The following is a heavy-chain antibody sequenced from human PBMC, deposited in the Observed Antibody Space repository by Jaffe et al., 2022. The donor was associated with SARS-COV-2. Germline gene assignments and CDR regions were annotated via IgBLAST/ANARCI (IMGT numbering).Heavy chain of an antibody. CDR3: ARDNTPALDF. J-gene: IGHJ4*02. V-gene: IGHV3-7*03. CDR1: GFTFTRYR. CDR2: INQEGSDK. Sequence: EVQLVESGGGLVQPGGSLRLSCAASGFTFTRYRMSWVRQSSEKGLEWVANINQEGSDKYYVDSVKGRFTISRDNAKNSLYLQMNSLRAEDTALYYCARDNTPALDFWGQGTLVTVSS.